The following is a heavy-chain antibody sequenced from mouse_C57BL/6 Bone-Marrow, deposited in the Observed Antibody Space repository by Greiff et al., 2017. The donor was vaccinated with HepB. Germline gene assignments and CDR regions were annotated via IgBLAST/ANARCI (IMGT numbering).Heavy chain of an antibody. CDR2: ISDGGSYT. J-gene: IGHJ4*01. V-gene: IGHV5-4*03. CDR3: AVTGTYYAMDY. CDR1: GFTFSSYA. Sequence: DVMLVESGGGLVKPGGSLKLSCAASGFTFSSYAMSWVRQTPEKRLEWVATISDGGSYTYYPDNVKGRFTISRDNAKNNLYLQMSHLKSEDTAMYYCAVTGTYYAMDYWGQGTSVTVSS. D-gene: IGHD4-1*01.